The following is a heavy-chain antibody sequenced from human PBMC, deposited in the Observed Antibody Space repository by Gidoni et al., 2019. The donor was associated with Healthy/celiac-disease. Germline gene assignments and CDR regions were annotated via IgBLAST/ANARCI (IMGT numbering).Heavy chain of an antibody. CDR1: GFPFSSYA. J-gene: IGHJ3*02. Sequence: EVQLLESGGGLVQPGGSLRLSSAASGFPFSSYAMSWVRQAPGKGLEWVSAISGSGGSTYYADSVKGRFTISRDNSKNTLYLQMNSLRAEDTAVYYCAKALDPYYDTHDAFDIWGQGTMVTVSS. D-gene: IGHD3-22*01. CDR3: AKALDPYYDTHDAFDI. V-gene: IGHV3-23*01. CDR2: ISGSGGST.